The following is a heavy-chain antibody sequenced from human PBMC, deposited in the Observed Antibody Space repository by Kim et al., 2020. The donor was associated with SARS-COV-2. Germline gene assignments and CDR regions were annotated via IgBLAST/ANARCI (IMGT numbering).Heavy chain of an antibody. CDR2: INHSGST. CDR3: AIVAPYSSILPPGYNWFDP. D-gene: IGHD6-13*01. V-gene: IGHV4-34*01. Sequence: SETLSLTCAVYGGSFSGYYWSWIRQPPGKGLEWIGEINHSGSTNYNPSLKSRVTISVDTSKNQFSLKLSSVTAADTAVYYCAIVAPYSSILPPGYNWFDPWGQGTLVTVSS. CDR1: GGSFSGYY. J-gene: IGHJ5*02.